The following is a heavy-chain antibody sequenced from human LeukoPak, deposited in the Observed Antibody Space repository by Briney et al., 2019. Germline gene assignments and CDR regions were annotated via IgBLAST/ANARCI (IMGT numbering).Heavy chain of an antibody. V-gene: IGHV3-30-3*01. Sequence: GRSLRLSCATSGFTFSRYAMHWVRQAPGKGLEWVALISYDANIGSNKYYADSVKGRFTISRDNSKNTLYLQMNSLTVEDTALYYCAKDLIRDTGILIPGHWGQGTQVTVSS. D-gene: IGHD3-16*02. CDR3: AKDLIRDTGILIPGH. CDR2: ISYDANIGSNK. CDR1: GFTFSRYA. J-gene: IGHJ4*02.